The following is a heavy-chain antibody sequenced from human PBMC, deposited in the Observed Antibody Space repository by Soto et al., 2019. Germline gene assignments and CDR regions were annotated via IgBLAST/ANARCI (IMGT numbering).Heavy chain of an antibody. J-gene: IGHJ6*03. D-gene: IGHD2-15*01. Sequence: ESGGGLVQPGGSLRLSCAASGFTFSSYWMSWVRQAPGKGLEWVANIKQDGSEKYYVDSVKGRFTISRDNAKNSLYLQMNSLRAEDTAVYYCARAPSHCSGGSCYFYYYYYMDVWGKGTTVTVSS. CDR1: GFTFSSYW. V-gene: IGHV3-7*01. CDR3: ARAPSHCSGGSCYFYYYYYMDV. CDR2: IKQDGSEK.